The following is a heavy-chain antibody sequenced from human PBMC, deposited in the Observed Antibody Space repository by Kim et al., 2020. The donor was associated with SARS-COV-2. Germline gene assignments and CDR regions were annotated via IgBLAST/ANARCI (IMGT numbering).Heavy chain of an antibody. V-gene: IGHV6-1*01. CDR3: ARXRQRAGTGVDY. CDR2: TYXRXKWYT. Sequence: SQTLSLTCDISGDSVSSNSAAWNWIRQSPSRXXXWLXXTYXRXKWYTDYALSVKXRITIXPDTSKNQFXQQLNXVTPXDEAVXYCARXRQRAGTGVDYWGXXTL. CDR1: GDSVSSNSAA. D-gene: IGHD6-19*01. J-gene: IGHJ4*01.